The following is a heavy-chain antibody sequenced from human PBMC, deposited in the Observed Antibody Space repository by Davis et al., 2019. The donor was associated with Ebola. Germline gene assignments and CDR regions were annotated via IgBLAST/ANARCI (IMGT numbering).Heavy chain of an antibody. D-gene: IGHD4-17*01. CDR2: IIPIFGTA. Sequence: SVKVSCKASGGPFSSYAISWVRQAPGQGLEWMGGIIPIFGTANYAQKFQGRVTITADESTSTAYMELSSLRSEDTAVYYCARDWNPFHTVITGGIAFDIWGQGTMVTVSS. CDR3: ARDWNPFHTVITGGIAFDI. CDR1: GGPFSSYA. V-gene: IGHV1-69*13. J-gene: IGHJ3*02.